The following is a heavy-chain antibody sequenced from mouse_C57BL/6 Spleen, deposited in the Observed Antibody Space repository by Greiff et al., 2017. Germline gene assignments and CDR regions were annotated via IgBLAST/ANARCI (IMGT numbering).Heavy chain of an antibody. Sequence: EVKLVESGPGLVKPSQSLSLTCSVTGYSITSGYYWNWIRQFPGNKLEWMGYISYDGSNNYNPSLKNRISITRDTSKNQFFLKLNSVTTEDTATDDCAREGDLTGTFWFAYWGQGTLVTVSA. J-gene: IGHJ3*01. CDR3: AREGDLTGTFWFAY. D-gene: IGHD4-1*01. CDR1: GYSITSGYY. CDR2: ISYDGSN. V-gene: IGHV3-6*01.